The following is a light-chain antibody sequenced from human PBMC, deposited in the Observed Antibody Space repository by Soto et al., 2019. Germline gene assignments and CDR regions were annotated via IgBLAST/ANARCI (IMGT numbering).Light chain of an antibody. CDR2: EVR. CDR1: SSDVGGYKY. Sequence: QSALTQPASVSGSPGQSITISCTGTSSDVGGYKYVSWYQKHPGKAPRPIIYEVRNRPSGVSNRFSGSKSGNTASLTISGLQAEDESDYYCSSYTSRNTLVFGGGTKVTVL. CDR3: SSYTSRNTLV. J-gene: IGLJ3*02. V-gene: IGLV2-14*01.